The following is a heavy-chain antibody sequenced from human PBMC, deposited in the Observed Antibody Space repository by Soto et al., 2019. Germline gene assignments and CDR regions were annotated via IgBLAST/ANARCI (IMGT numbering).Heavy chain of an antibody. CDR2: IYYSGST. Sequence: QVQLQESGPGLVKPSQTLSLTCTVSGGSISSGGYYWSWIRQHPGKGLEWIGYIYYSGSTYYNPSLKSRVTISVDTSKNQFSLKLSSVTAADTAVYYCARAWVVPAAMSYPFDYWGQGTLVTVSS. CDR1: GGSISSGGYY. CDR3: ARAWVVPAAMSYPFDY. J-gene: IGHJ4*02. D-gene: IGHD2-2*01. V-gene: IGHV4-31*03.